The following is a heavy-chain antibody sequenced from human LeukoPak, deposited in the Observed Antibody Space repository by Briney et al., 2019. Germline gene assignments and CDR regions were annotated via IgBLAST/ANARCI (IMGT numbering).Heavy chain of an antibody. CDR2: ISSSSYYI. CDR1: GFTFSSYS. CDR3: ARGSYDDYDY. Sequence: GGSLRLSCAASGFTFSSYSMNWVRQAPGRGLEWVSSISSSSYYIFYADSVKGRFTISRDNAKNSLYLQMNSLRAEDTAMYYCARGSYDDYDYWGQGNLVTVSS. J-gene: IGHJ4*02. V-gene: IGHV3-21*01. D-gene: IGHD4-17*01.